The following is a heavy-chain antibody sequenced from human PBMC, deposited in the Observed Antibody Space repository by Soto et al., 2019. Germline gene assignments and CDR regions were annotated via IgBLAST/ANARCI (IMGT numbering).Heavy chain of an antibody. CDR1: CHTISYYY. CDR3: ARDLWGYCGVDCYPLDV. D-gene: IGHD2-21*02. Sequence: SATLSRTYKCFCHTISYYYWSRIWQSPGKGLEWIGYLYNTGSTIYNPSLKSRVTISVDTSKNQFSLKMNSVTAADTAVYYCARDLWGYCGVDCYPLDVWGQGTTVS. V-gene: IGHV4-59*01. CDR2: LYNTGST. J-gene: IGHJ6*02.